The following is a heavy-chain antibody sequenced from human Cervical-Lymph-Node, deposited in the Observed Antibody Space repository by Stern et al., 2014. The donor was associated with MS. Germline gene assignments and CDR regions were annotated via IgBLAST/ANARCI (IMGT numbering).Heavy chain of an antibody. CDR1: GFTFSSYG. Sequence: VQLVESGGGVVQPGRSLRLSCAASGFTFSSYGMHWVRQTPGKGLEWVAVIWYDGSNKYYADSVTGRFTISRENSEKTLYLQMNSRRAEATAMYYCARGDSSSPLEYWGQGPLVTVPS. D-gene: IGHD6-6*01. CDR3: ARGDSSSPLEY. V-gene: IGHV3-33*01. J-gene: IGHJ4*02. CDR2: IWYDGSNK.